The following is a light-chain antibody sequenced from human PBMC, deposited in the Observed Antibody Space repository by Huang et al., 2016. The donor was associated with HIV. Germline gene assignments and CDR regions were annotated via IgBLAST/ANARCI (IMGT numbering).Light chain of an antibody. J-gene: IGKJ2*01. V-gene: IGKV6-21*02. CDR2: YAA. Sequence: EIVLTQSPDFQSVTPKEKITSTCRASQNIGNSLHWYQQKPDQSPQLLIKYAAQTISGVHPRFSGSGSGTDFTLTINTPEAGDAATYYCHQSSSLPYTFGQGTKLEIK. CDR1: QNIGNS. CDR3: HQSSSLPYT.